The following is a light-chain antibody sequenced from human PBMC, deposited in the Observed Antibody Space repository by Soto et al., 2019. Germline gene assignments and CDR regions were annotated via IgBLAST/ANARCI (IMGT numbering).Light chain of an antibody. CDR2: DVS. Sequence: QSALTQPASVSGSPGQSITISCTGTSSDFGGYNYVSWYQQHPGKAPKLMIYDVSNRPSGVSNRFSGSKSGNTASLTISGLQAEDEADYYCSSYTSSSTLRVFGTGTKVTVL. J-gene: IGLJ1*01. CDR1: SSDFGGYNY. V-gene: IGLV2-14*01. CDR3: SSYTSSSTLRV.